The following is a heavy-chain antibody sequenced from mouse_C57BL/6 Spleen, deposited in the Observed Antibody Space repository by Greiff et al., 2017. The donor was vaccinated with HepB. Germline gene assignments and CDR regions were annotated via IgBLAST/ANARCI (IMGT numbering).Heavy chain of an antibody. Sequence: QVHVKQSGAELARPGASVKLSCKASGYTFTSYGISWVKQRTGQGLEWIGEIYPRSGNTYYNEKFKGKATLTADKSSSTAYMELRSLTSEDSAVYFCARWGETAQATSAMDYWGQGTSVTVSS. CDR3: ARWGETAQATSAMDY. CDR1: GYTFTSYG. V-gene: IGHV1-81*01. CDR2: IYPRSGNT. D-gene: IGHD3-2*02. J-gene: IGHJ4*01.